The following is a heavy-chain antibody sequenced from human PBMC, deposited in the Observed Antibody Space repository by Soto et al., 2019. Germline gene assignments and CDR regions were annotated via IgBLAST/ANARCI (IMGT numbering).Heavy chain of an antibody. CDR3: ARGAGITMVRGVTTDYYGMDV. CDR2: IIPIFGTA. CDR1: GGTFSSYA. D-gene: IGHD3-10*01. J-gene: IGHJ6*02. V-gene: IGHV1-69*13. Sequence: SVKVSCKASGGTFSSYAISWVRQAPGQGLEWMGGIIPIFGTANYAQKFQGRVTITADESTSTAYMELSSLRSEDTAVYYCARGAGITMVRGVTTDYYGMDVWGQGTTVTVSS.